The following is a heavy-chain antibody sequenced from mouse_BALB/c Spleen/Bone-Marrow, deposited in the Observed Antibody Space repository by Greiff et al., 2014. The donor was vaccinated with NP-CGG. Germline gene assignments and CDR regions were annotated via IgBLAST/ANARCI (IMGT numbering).Heavy chain of an antibody. CDR2: VHYSGIA. Sequence: EVHLVESGPDLVKPSRSLSLTCTVTGYFITSGYSWHWIRQFPGNKLEWMGYVHYSGIANYNPSLKSRISITRDTSKNQFFLQLNSVTTEDTATYYCTRRDRYGYAMDYWGQGTSVTVSS. V-gene: IGHV3-1*02. J-gene: IGHJ4*01. D-gene: IGHD3-3*01. CDR1: GYFITSGYS. CDR3: TRRDRYGYAMDY.